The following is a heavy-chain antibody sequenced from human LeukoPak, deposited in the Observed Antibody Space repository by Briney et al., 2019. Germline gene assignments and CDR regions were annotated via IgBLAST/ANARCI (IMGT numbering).Heavy chain of an antibody. D-gene: IGHD3-16*01. Sequence: SVKVSCKASGGTFSSYAISWVRQAPGQGLEWMGRIIPIFGTANYAQKFQGRVTITTDESTSTAYMELSSLRSEDTAVYYCPREGLADFDYWGPGTLVTVSS. CDR2: IIPIFGTA. V-gene: IGHV1-69*05. CDR3: PREGLADFDY. CDR1: GGTFSSYA. J-gene: IGHJ4*02.